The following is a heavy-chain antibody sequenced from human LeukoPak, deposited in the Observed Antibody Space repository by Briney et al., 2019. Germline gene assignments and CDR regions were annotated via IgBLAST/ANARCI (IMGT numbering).Heavy chain of an antibody. J-gene: IGHJ6*03. CDR3: ARGNGAVARNYYYYYYMDV. V-gene: IGHV1-69*05. CDR1: GYTFTAYY. D-gene: IGHD6-19*01. Sequence: ASVKVSCKASGYTFTAYYMHWVRQAPGQGLECMGGIIPIFGTANYAQKFQGRVTITTDESTSTAYMELSSLRSEDTAMYYCARGNGAVARNYYYYYYMDVWGKGTTVTVSS. CDR2: IIPIFGTA.